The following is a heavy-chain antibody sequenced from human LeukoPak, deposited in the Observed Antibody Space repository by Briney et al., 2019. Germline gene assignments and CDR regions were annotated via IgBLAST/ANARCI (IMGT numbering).Heavy chain of an antibody. J-gene: IGHJ4*02. CDR3: ARVDGAMGSLDY. CDR2: IWYDGSNK. Sequence: PGGSLRLSCAASGFTFSTYAMHWVRQAPGKGLEGVAVIWYDGSNKNYVDSVKGRFTISRDNAKNTLYLRMNSLRAEDTAVYYCARVDGAMGSLDYWGQGMLVTVSS. CDR1: GFTFSTYA. V-gene: IGHV3-33*01. D-gene: IGHD5-18*01.